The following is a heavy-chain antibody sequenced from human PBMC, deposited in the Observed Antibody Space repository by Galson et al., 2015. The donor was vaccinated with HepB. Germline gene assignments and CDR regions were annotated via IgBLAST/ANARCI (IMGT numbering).Heavy chain of an antibody. V-gene: IGHV1-18*01. J-gene: IGHJ3*02. CDR3: ARPKGFASSWYAAFEI. D-gene: IGHD6-13*01. CDR1: GYTFTSYG. CDR2: ISAYTGDT. Sequence: SVKVSCKASGYTFTSYGIIWVRQAPGQGLEWMGWISAYTGDTNYAQNLQGRVTMTTDTSTSTAYMEPRSLRSDDTAVYYCARPKGFASSWYAAFEIWGQGTMVTVSS.